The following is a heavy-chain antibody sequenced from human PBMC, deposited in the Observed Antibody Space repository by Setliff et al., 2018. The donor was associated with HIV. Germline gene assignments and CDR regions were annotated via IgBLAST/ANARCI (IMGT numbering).Heavy chain of an antibody. CDR2: IFFTGNT. CDR3: VRGYCSSTTCYEDYCYMDV. V-gene: IGHV4-59*01. D-gene: IGHD2-2*01. CDR1: GGSISGYY. J-gene: IGHJ6*03. Sequence: SETLSLTCTVSGGSISGYYWSWIRQPPGKGLEYIGSIFFTGNTIYNPSLKARVTLSVDMSKNQVFLRLSSVTAADTAVYYCVRGYCSSTTCYEDYCYMDVWGKGSTVTVSS.